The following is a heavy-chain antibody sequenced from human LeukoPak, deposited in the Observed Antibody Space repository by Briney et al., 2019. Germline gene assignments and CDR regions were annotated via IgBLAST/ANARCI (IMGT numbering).Heavy chain of an antibody. V-gene: IGHV4-39*07. Sequence: PSQTLSLTCTVSGGSISSSSYYWGWIRQPPGKGLEWIGSIYYSGSTYYNPSLKSRVTISVDTSKNQFSLKLSSVTAADTAVYYCARDHYNSYGAPYYFDYWGQGTLVTVSS. CDR3: ARDHYNSYGAPYYFDY. D-gene: IGHD5-18*01. CDR2: IYYSGST. J-gene: IGHJ4*02. CDR1: GGSISSSSYY.